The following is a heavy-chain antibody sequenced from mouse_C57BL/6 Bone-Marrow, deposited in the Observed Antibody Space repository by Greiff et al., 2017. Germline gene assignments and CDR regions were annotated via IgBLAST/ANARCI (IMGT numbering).Heavy chain of an antibody. J-gene: IGHJ3*01. CDR1: GFNIKDDY. CDR2: IDPENGDT. Sequence: VQLQQSGAELVRPGASVKLSCTASGFNIKDDYMHWVKQRPEQGLEWIGWIDPENGDTEYASKFQGKATITADTSSNTAYLQLSSLTSEDTAVYYCTTSFTRAYWGQGTLVTVSA. D-gene: IGHD2-12*01. CDR3: TTSFTRAY. V-gene: IGHV14-4*01.